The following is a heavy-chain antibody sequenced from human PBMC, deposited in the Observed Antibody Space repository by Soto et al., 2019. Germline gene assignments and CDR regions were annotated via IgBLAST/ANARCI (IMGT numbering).Heavy chain of an antibody. D-gene: IGHD6-13*01. CDR2: VWSDGSKK. CDR3: ARDLPPIAGAGSNYGMDV. J-gene: IGHJ6*02. Sequence: QVQLVESGGGVVRPGRSLSLSCAASGFTFSNFGMHWVRQAPGKGLEWVAVVWSDGSKKYYADSVKGRFTISRDNSKNTLSLQMNSLRAEDTAVYYCARDLPPIAGAGSNYGMDVWGQGTTVTVSS. CDR1: GFTFSNFG. V-gene: IGHV3-33*01.